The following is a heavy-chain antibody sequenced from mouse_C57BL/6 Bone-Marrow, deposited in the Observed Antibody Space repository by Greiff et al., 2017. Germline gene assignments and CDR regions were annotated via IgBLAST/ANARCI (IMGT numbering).Heavy chain of an antibody. CDR2: IDPSDSYT. CDR1: GYTFTSYW. CDR3: ARWLLRLDY. V-gene: IGHV1-50*01. J-gene: IGHJ2*01. D-gene: IGHD1-2*01. Sequence: VQLQQPGAELVKPGASVKLSCKASGYTFTSYWMQWVKQRPGQGLEWIGEIDPSDSYTNYNQKFKGKATLTVDTSSSTAYMQLSSLTSDDSAVYYCARWLLRLDYWGQGTTLTVSS.